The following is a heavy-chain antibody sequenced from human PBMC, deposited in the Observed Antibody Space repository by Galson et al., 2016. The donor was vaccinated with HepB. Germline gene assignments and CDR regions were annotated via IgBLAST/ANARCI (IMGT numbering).Heavy chain of an antibody. CDR3: ARHGYATYAHPMDV. CDR1: GYNFADYW. CDR2: IYPGDSDA. V-gene: IGHV5-51*01. Sequence: QSGAEVKKPGESLKISCKGSGYNFADYWIGWVRQTPGKGLEWMGIIYPGDSDARYSLSFQGHVTISSDKSIRTAYLQWSSLKASDTAIYYCARHGYATYAHPMDVWGQGTAVTVSS. D-gene: IGHD5-12*01. J-gene: IGHJ6*02.